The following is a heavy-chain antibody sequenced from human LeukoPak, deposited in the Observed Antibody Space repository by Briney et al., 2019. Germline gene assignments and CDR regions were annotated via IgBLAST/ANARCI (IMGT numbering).Heavy chain of an antibody. CDR2: ISAYNGNT. CDR1: GYTFTSYG. Sequence: ASVKVSCKASGYTFTSYGISWVRPAPGQGLEWMGWISAYNGNTNYAQKLQGRVTMTTDTSTSTAYMELRSLRSDDTAVYYCARVVNYYDSSGYYYVEQGSDYWGQGTLVTVSS. D-gene: IGHD3-22*01. V-gene: IGHV1-18*01. J-gene: IGHJ4*02. CDR3: ARVVNYYDSSGYYYVEQGSDY.